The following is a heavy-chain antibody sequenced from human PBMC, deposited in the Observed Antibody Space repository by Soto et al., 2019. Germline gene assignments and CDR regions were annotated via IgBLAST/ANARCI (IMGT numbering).Heavy chain of an antibody. Sequence: PGGSLRLSCAASGFTFSSYAMSWVRQAPGKGLEWVSVIYSGGTTYYADSVKGRFTISRHNSKNTLYPQMNSLRPEDTAVYYCARGAGYSSGWYDYWGQGTLVTVSS. CDR2: IYSGGTT. CDR3: ARGAGYSSGWYDY. V-gene: IGHV3-53*04. CDR1: GFTFSSYA. J-gene: IGHJ4*02. D-gene: IGHD6-19*01.